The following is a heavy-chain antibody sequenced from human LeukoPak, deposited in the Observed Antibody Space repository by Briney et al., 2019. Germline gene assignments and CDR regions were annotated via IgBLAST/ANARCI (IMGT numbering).Heavy chain of an antibody. CDR3: ARAVRWYVPYFDY. D-gene: IGHD6-13*01. Sequence: SETLSLTCTVSGYSISSGYYWGWIRPPPGKGLEWIAYIYYSGSTNYNPSLKSRVTISVDTSKNQFSLKLSSVTAADTAVYYCARAVRWYVPYFDYWGQGTLVTVSS. CDR1: GYSISSGYY. J-gene: IGHJ4*02. V-gene: IGHV4-61*05. CDR2: IYYSGST.